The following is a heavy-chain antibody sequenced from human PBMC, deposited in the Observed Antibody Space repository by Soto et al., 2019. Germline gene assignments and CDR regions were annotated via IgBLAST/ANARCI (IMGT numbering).Heavy chain of an antibody. J-gene: IGHJ4*02. CDR1: GGTFSSYA. CDR2: IIPIFGTA. V-gene: IGHV1-69*13. Sequence: GASVKVSCKASGGTFSSYAISWVRQAPGQGLEWMGGIIPIFGTANYAQKFQGRVTITADESTSTAYMELSSLRSEDTAVYYCARLTRGIAAAYPDYWGQGTLVTVSS. CDR3: ARLTRGIAAAYPDY. D-gene: IGHD6-13*01.